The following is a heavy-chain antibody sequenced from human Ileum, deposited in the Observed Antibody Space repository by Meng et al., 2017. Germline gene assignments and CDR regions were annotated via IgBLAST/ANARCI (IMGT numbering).Heavy chain of an antibody. CDR1: GTW. CDR3: ATSNDRDVYYLGY. J-gene: IGHJ4*02. Sequence: QGQLQESGPRLVKPSGTLSLTCAVSGTWWSWVRQPPGKGLEWIGEIFQSGRTNYNPSLKSRVTISIDKSKSQISLQLSAVTAADTAVYSCATSNDRDVYYLGYWGQGTLVTASS. D-gene: IGHD3-22*01. V-gene: IGHV4-4*02. CDR2: IFQSGRT.